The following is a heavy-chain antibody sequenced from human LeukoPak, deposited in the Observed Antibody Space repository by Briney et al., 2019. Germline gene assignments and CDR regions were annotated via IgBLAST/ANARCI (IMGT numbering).Heavy chain of an antibody. CDR1: GFTFSRYT. J-gene: IGHJ4*02. V-gene: IGHV3-21*01. Sequence: PGGSLRLSCAASGFTFSRYTMDWVRQAPGKGLEWVSSIRRSSNYIYYADSVRGRFTISRDNAKNSLYLQMNSLRAEDTAVYYCATYDFWSGYWVDYWGQGTLVTVSS. D-gene: IGHD3-3*01. CDR2: IRRSSNYI. CDR3: ATYDFWSGYWVDY.